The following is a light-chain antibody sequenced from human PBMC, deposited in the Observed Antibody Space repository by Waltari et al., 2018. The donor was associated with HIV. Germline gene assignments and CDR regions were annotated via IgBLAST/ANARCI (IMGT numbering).Light chain of an antibody. Sequence: QTVVTQAPSLSVSPGGTVTLTCGLTSGSVSRTYDTSWYQQAPGQAPRTLIYNTNIRSSGVPDRFSGSILGNKAALTITGAQADDECHYYCALYVGSGIYVFGPGTEVTIL. CDR2: NTN. V-gene: IGLV8-61*01. CDR3: ALYVGSGIYV. CDR1: SGSVSRTYD. J-gene: IGLJ1*01.